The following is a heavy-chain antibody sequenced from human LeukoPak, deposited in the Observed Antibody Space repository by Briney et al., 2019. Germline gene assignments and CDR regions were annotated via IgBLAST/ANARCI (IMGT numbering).Heavy chain of an antibody. Sequence: GGSLRLSCAASGFTLSSYWMSWVRQAPGKGLEWVANIRQDGSEKFYVDAVKGRFTISRESAKNSLYLQMNSLRAEDTAVYYCAKYGSGSNFDYWGQGILVTVSP. CDR1: GFTLSSYW. J-gene: IGHJ4*02. CDR2: IRQDGSEK. V-gene: IGHV3-7*02. CDR3: AKYGSGSNFDY. D-gene: IGHD3-10*01.